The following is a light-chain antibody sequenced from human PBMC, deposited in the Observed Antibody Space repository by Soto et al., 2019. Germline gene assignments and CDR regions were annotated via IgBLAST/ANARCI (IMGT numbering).Light chain of an antibody. CDR1: QSISSW. CDR2: DAS. CDR3: QQYNSYSRYT. J-gene: IGKJ2*01. Sequence: DIQMTQSPSTLSASVGDRVTITCRARQSISSWLAWYQQKPGKAPKLLIYDASSLESGVPSRFSCSGSGTEFSLTISSLQPDDFATYYCQQYNSYSRYTFGQGTKLEIK. V-gene: IGKV1-5*01.